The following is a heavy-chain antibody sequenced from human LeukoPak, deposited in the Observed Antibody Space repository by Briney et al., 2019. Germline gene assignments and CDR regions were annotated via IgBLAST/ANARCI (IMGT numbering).Heavy chain of an antibody. J-gene: IGHJ4*02. CDR3: ARSNEYVFDY. D-gene: IGHD3-16*01. Sequence: PGESLKISCEASGYSFATYWIGWVRQMPGKGLEWMGVIYPGDSDTRYSPSFQGQVTISSDMSISTAYLQWSSLKASDTAMYYCARSNEYVFDYWGQGTLVIVSS. CDR1: GYSFATYW. CDR2: IYPGDSDT. V-gene: IGHV5-51*01.